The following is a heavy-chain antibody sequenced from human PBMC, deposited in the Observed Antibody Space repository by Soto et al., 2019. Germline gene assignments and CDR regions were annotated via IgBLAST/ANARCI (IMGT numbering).Heavy chain of an antibody. V-gene: IGHV3-21*01. CDR2: ISPSTSHI. CDR1: GFTFSSCT. J-gene: IGHJ6*02. CDR3: SGCSGGACHQNYGMYV. Sequence: EVHLVESGGGLVKPGGSLRLSCAVSGFTFSSCTMNWVRQAPGKGLEWVSSISPSTSHIYYADSVKGRFTISRDNAKNSLFPQMTSLGAEDTAVYYCSGCSGGACHQNYGMYVWGQGTTVTVSS. D-gene: IGHD2-15*01.